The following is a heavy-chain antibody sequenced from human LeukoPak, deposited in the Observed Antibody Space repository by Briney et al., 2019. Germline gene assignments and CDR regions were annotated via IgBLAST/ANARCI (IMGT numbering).Heavy chain of an antibody. CDR3: VAPRNYDFWSGYWDYYYGMDV. Sequence: SVKVSCKASGFTFTSSAMQWVRQARGQRLEWIGWIVVGSGNTNYAQKFQERVTITRDMSTSTAYMELSSLRSEDTAVYYCVAPRNYDFWSGYWDYYYGMDVWGQGTTVTVSS. CDR1: GFTFTSSA. D-gene: IGHD3-3*01. J-gene: IGHJ6*02. V-gene: IGHV1-58*02. CDR2: IVVGSGNT.